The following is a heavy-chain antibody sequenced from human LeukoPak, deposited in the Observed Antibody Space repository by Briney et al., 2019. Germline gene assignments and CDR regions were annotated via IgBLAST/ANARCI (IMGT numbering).Heavy chain of an antibody. CDR3: AREGCSSTSCYDY. D-gene: IGHD2-2*01. V-gene: IGHV1-69*01. CDR1: GGTFKNYA. J-gene: IGHJ4*02. Sequence: SVKVSCKASGGTFKNYAISWVRQAPGQGLEWMGGILPIFGTTNYAQKFQARVTITADESTSTAYMEMSSLRSDDTAVYYCAREGCSSTSCYDYWGQGTLVTVSS. CDR2: ILPIFGTT.